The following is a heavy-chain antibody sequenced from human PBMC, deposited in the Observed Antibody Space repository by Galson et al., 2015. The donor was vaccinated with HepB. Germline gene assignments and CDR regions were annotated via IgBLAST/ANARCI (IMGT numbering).Heavy chain of an antibody. J-gene: IGHJ4*02. Sequence: SLRLSCAASGFTFSNAWMSWVRQAPGKGLEWVGRIKTKIEDATTDYAAPVKGRFITSRDDAKTTLYLQMNSLKIEDTAVYYCTTTKVSGSYSPYWGQGTLVTVSS. CDR1: GFTFSNAW. CDR2: IKTKIEDATT. D-gene: IGHD3-10*01. V-gene: IGHV3-15*01. CDR3: TTTKVSGSYSPY.